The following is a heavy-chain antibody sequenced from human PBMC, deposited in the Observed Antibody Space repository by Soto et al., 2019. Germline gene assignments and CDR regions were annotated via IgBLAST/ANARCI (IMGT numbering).Heavy chain of an antibody. Sequence: PSETLSLTCTVSGGSISSYYCSWIRQPPGKGLEWIGYIYYSGSTNYNPFLKSRVTMSVDTTKNQFSLKLSSVTAVDTAVYYCARNGGGFLAYMDVWGQGTTVTVSS. J-gene: IGHJ6*02. CDR2: IYYSGST. CDR3: ARNGGGFLAYMDV. CDR1: GGSISSYY. V-gene: IGHV4-59*12. D-gene: IGHD3-16*01.